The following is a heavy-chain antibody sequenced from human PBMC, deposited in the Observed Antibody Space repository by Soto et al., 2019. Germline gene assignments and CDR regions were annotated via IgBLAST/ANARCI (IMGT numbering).Heavy chain of an antibody. CDR1: GHTFSSYT. CDR3: ARAHSGSWSRTLAEYFHH. V-gene: IGHV1-69*01. CDR2: IIPIFGTA. Sequence: QVQLVQSGDEVKKPGSSVNVSCKASGHTFSSYTISWVRQAPGQALEWMGGIIPIFGTANYAQKFQRRVTITADESTSTAYMELSSLTSEDMAVYYCARAHSGSWSRTLAEYFHHWGQGTMVTVSS. D-gene: IGHD6-13*01. J-gene: IGHJ1*01.